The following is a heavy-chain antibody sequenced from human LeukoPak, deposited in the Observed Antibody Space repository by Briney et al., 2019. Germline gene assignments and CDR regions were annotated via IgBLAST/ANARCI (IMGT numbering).Heavy chain of an antibody. CDR2: ISASGGST. CDR1: GFTFSSYA. Sequence: PGGSLRLSCAASGFTFSSYAMSWVRQAPGKGLEWVSSISASGGSTYYADSVKGRFTISRDNSKNTLYLKMNSLRAEDTAKYFCTKGGVGAPSGAFDIWGQGTMVTVSS. CDR3: TKGGVGAPSGAFDI. D-gene: IGHD1-26*01. J-gene: IGHJ3*02. V-gene: IGHV3-23*01.